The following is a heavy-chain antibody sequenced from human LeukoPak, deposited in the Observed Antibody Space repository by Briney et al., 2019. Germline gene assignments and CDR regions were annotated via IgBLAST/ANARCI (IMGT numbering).Heavy chain of an antibody. CDR3: ARLSVGATPIFDY. V-gene: IGHV4-59*01. D-gene: IGHD1-26*01. CDR1: GGSISSYY. Sequence: SETLSLTCTVSGGSISSYYWSWIRQPPGKGLEWLGYIYYSGSTNYNPSPKGRVTISVDTSKNQFSLKLSSVTAADTAVYYCARLSVGATPIFDYWGQGTLVTVSS. J-gene: IGHJ4*02. CDR2: IYYSGST.